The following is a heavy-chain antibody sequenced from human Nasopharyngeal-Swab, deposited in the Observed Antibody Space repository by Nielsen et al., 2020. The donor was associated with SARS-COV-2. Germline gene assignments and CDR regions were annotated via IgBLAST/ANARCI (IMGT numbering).Heavy chain of an antibody. J-gene: IGHJ6*03. D-gene: IGHD5-12*01. Sequence: VRQMPGKGLEWIGEINHSGSTYYNPSLKSRVTISVDRSKNQFSLKLSSVTAADTAVYYCARGSAQYSGYDIGHYYYYYMDVWGKGTTVTVSS. CDR3: ARGSAQYSGYDIGHYYYYYMDV. CDR2: INHSGST. V-gene: IGHV4-4*02.